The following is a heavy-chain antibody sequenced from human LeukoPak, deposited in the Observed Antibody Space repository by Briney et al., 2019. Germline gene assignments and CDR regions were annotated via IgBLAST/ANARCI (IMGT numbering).Heavy chain of an antibody. CDR3: ARDNSGYDLNWFDP. CDR1: GFTPTTDW. CDR2: IKQIGSEK. V-gene: IGHV3-7*01. J-gene: IGHJ5*02. Sequence: GRCLRLSCAVSGFTPTTDWLSWVSPAPGRGLGWVANIKQIGSEKYYVGSVKGRFTISRDNAKNSLYLQMNSLRAEDTAVYYCARDNSGYDLNWFDPWGQGTLVTVSS. D-gene: IGHD5-12*01.